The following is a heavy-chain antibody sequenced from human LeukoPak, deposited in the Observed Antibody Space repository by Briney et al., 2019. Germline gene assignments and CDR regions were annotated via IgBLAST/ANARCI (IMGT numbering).Heavy chain of an antibody. V-gene: IGHV3-73*01. D-gene: IGHD4-17*01. CDR3: ASPNDYGDQFYFDF. CDR1: GFTFSSSA. Sequence: GGSLKLSCATSGFTFSSSAMHWVRQASGKGLEWVGQIRSKANTYATTYAASVKGRFTISRDDSKNTGYLQMNSLKSEDTAVYYCASPNDYGDQFYFDFWGQGTLVTVSS. CDR2: IRSKANTYAT. J-gene: IGHJ4*02.